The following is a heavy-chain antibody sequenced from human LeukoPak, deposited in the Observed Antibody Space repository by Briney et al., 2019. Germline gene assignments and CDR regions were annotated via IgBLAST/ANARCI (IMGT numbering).Heavy chain of an antibody. J-gene: IGHJ4*02. CDR3: ARGEYLDY. CDR2: ISTYNGNT. V-gene: IGHV1-18*01. CDR1: GYTFTKYG. Sequence: ASVKVSCKASGYTFTKYGMSWVRQAPGQRLEWMGWISTYNGNTNYALKLQSRVTMTADTSTSTAYMGLRSLRSDDTAVYYCARGEYLDYWGQGTLVTVSS.